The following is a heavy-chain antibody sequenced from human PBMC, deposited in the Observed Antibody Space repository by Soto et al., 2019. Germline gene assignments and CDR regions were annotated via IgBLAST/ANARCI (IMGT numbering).Heavy chain of an antibody. Sequence: GGSLRLSCAASGFTFSSYWMSWVRQAPGKGLEWVANIKQDGSEKYYVDSVKGRFTISRDNAKNSLYLQMNSLRAEDTAVYYCARIYYDFWSGYYPNGMDVWGQGTTVTVSS. J-gene: IGHJ6*02. CDR2: IKQDGSEK. D-gene: IGHD3-3*01. V-gene: IGHV3-7*01. CDR1: GFTFSSYW. CDR3: ARIYYDFWSGYYPNGMDV.